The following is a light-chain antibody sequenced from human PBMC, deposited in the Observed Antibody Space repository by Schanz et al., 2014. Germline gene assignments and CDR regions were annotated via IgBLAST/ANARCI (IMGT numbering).Light chain of an antibody. J-gene: IGKJ1*01. CDR2: HAS. CDR3: QQYDRYST. V-gene: IGKV1-5*01. CDR1: QSISSW. Sequence: DIQMTQSPSSLSASVGDRVTITCRARQSISSWLAWYQQRPGKAPKLLIHHASTLESGVPSRFSGSGSGTEFTLTITSLQPDDFATYYCQQYDRYSTFGQGTKVEIK.